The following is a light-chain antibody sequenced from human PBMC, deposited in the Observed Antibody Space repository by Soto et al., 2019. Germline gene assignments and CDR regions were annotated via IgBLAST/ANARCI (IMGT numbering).Light chain of an antibody. CDR1: QSVSSSY. Sequence: EIVLTQSPGTLSLSPEERATLSCRASQSVSSSYLAWYQQKPGQAPRLLIYGASSRATGIPDRFSGSGSGTDFTLTISRVAPEDFAVYYCQQYGSLTITFGQGTRLEIK. J-gene: IGKJ5*01. V-gene: IGKV3-20*01. CDR2: GAS. CDR3: QQYGSLTIT.